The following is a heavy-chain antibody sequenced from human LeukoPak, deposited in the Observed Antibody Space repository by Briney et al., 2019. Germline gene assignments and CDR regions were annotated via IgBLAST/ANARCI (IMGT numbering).Heavy chain of an antibody. D-gene: IGHD1-26*01. CDR3: ARRDNSGYFDY. CDR1: GGSISSTYYY. J-gene: IGHJ4*02. CDR2: IFYSGST. V-gene: IGHV4-39*01. Sequence: PSETLSLTCTGSGGSISSTYYYWGWLRQPPGKGLEWIGTIFYSGSTYYNPSLESRVTISVDTSKNQFSLNLSSVTAADTAVYYCARRDNSGYFDYWGQGTLVTVSS.